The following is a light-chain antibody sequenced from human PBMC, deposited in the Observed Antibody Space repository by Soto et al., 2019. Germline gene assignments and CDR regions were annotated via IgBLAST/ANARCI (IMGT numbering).Light chain of an antibody. V-gene: IGKV3-20*01. CDR3: QQYGSSPRT. CDR2: GAS. Sequence: VLTQSPGTLSFSPGDRATLSCRGSQSVSSSYLAWYQQKTGQAPRLLIYGASSRATGIPDRFSGSGSGTDLNLTISRLEPEDFAVYYCQQYGSSPRTCGQGTQVDIK. J-gene: IGKJ1*01. CDR1: QSVSSSY.